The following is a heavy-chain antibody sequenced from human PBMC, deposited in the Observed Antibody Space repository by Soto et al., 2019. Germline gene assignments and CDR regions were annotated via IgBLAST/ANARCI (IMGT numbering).Heavy chain of an antibody. Sequence: EVQLVESGGGLVKPGGSLRLSCAASGFTFSNAWMSWVRQAPGKGLEWVGRIKSKTDGGTTDYAAPVKGRFTISRDDSKNTLYLQMNSLKTEDTAVYYCTTDASYGDLNAFDIWGQGTMVTVSS. CDR3: TTDASYGDLNAFDI. D-gene: IGHD4-17*01. V-gene: IGHV3-15*01. J-gene: IGHJ3*02. CDR1: GFTFSNAW. CDR2: IKSKTDGGTT.